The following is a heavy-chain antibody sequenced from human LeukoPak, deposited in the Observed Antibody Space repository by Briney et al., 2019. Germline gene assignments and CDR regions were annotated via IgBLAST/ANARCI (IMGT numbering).Heavy chain of an antibody. CDR2: IHHDGIT. V-gene: IGHV4-38-2*02. CDR1: GYSISSGYF. J-gene: IGHJ5*02. D-gene: IGHD3-22*01. CDR3: ARVHYYDASDYSTSNWFDP. Sequence: NPSETLSLTCIISGYSISSGYFWGSIRQPPGKGLEWIGNIHHDGITYYNPSLKSRVTISLDPSKNQFSLKLTSVAAADTALYHCARVHYYDASDYSTSNWFDPWGQGTLVTVSS.